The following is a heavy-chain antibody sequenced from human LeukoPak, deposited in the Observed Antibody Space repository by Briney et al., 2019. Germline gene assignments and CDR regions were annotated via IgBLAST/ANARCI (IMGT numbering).Heavy chain of an antibody. CDR3: ARGRTYSSRHYFHY. D-gene: IGHD6-19*01. CDR1: GFTFSSYA. Sequence: GGSLRLSCAASGFTFSSYAMRWVRQAPGKGLEWVSAISGSGDSTYYADSVKGRFTISGDNSKNTLYLQMSSLRAEDTAVYYCARGRTYSSRHYFHYWGQGTLVTVSS. V-gene: IGHV3-23*01. CDR2: ISGSGDST. J-gene: IGHJ4*02.